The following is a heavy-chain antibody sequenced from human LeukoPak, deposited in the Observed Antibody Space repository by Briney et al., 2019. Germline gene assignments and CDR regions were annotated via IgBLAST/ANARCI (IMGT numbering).Heavy chain of an antibody. Sequence: GGSLRLSCAASGFTFSSYEMNWVRQAPGKGLEWVSYISSSGSTIYYADSVKGRFTISRDNAKNSLYLQMNSLRAEDTAVYYCARGQNYGSGSYLAYWGQGTLATVSS. D-gene: IGHD3-10*01. J-gene: IGHJ4*02. V-gene: IGHV3-48*03. CDR1: GFTFSSYE. CDR3: ARGQNYGSGSYLAY. CDR2: ISSSGSTI.